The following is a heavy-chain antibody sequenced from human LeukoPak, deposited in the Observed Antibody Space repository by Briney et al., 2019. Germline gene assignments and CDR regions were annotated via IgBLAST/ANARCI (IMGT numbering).Heavy chain of an antibody. CDR2: IFPGDSHT. D-gene: IGHD6-19*01. CDR1: GYSFTTDW. V-gene: IGHV5-51*01. CDR3: ASRRAVAGTYYFDY. Sequence: GESLKISCQGFGYSFTTDWIGWVRQMPGKGLEWMGIIFPGDSHTRYSPSFQGQVTISADKSISTAYLQWSSLKASDAAIYYCASRRAVAGTYYFDYWGQGTLVTVSS. J-gene: IGHJ4*02.